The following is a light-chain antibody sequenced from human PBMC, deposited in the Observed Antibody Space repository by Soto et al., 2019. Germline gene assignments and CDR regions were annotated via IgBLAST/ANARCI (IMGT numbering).Light chain of an antibody. V-gene: IGKV1-5*01. Sequence: DIPMTQAPATLSASVGDRVTSTCRASQSISDWLAWYQQKPGKAPKILIYDASSLESGVPSRFSGSGSGTEFTLTISSLQPDDFATYYCQQYNSYSCTLGQGTKV. J-gene: IGKJ2*02. CDR1: QSISDW. CDR2: DAS. CDR3: QQYNSYSCT.